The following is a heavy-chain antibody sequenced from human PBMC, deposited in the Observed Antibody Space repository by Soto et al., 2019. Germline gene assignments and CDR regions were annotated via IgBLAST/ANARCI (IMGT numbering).Heavy chain of an antibody. D-gene: IGHD3-10*01. Sequence: GSLRLSCAASGFTFSSYSMNWVRQAPGKGLEWVSSISSSSSYIYYADSVKGRFTISRDNAKNSLYLQMNSLRAEDTAVYYCARGSDYYGSGNYYYYYYMDVWGKGTTVTVSS. J-gene: IGHJ6*03. CDR1: GFTFSSYS. V-gene: IGHV3-21*01. CDR3: ARGSDYYGSGNYYYYYYMDV. CDR2: ISSSSSYI.